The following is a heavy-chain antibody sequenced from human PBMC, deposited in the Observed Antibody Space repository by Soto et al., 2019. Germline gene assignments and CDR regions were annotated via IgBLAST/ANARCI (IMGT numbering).Heavy chain of an antibody. CDR2: IDPSDSDP. Sequence: EVQLVQSGAEVKNPGESLRISCKGSGYSFTSYWISWVRQMPGKGLEWMGRIDPSDSDPSYSPSFQGHVTISADKSISTAYLQWSSLKASDTAMYYCARHMSPRDGYNYPLFDFWGQGTLVTVSS. CDR3: ARHMSPRDGYNYPLFDF. CDR1: GYSFTSYW. J-gene: IGHJ4*02. V-gene: IGHV5-10-1*03. D-gene: IGHD5-12*01.